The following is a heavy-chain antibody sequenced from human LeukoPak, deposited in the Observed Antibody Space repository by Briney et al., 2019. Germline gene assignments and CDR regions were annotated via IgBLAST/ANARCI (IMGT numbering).Heavy chain of an antibody. D-gene: IGHD3-22*01. CDR2: IYVTGST. CDR1: GGSIINYY. CDR3: ARLKYYDSTGYSPGYYMDV. V-gene: IGHV4-4*07. Sequence: PSETLSLTCTVSGGSIINYYWSWIRQPAGTGLEWVGRIYVTGSTIYNPSLQSRLSMSVDTSKNQSSLGLTSVTAADTAVYYCARLKYYDSTGYSPGYYMDVWGKGITVTVSS. J-gene: IGHJ6*03.